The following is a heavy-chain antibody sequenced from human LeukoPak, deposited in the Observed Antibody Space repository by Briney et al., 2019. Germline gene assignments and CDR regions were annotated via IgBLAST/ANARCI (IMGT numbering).Heavy chain of an antibody. V-gene: IGHV3-72*01. CDR1: GFTFSDHY. CDR2: SRNKANSYST. Sequence: AGGSLRLFCAASGFTFSDHYMDWVRQAPGKGLEWVGRSRNKANSYSTQYAASVTGRFTISRDVSKNSLYLQMNSLKTEDTAVYYCVRGHNSLDIWGQGTMVTVSS. D-gene: IGHD5-24*01. J-gene: IGHJ3*02. CDR3: VRGHNSLDI.